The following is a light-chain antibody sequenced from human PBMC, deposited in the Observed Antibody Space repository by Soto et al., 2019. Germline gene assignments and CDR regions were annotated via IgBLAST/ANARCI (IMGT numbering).Light chain of an antibody. CDR3: QQYHIWPSWT. V-gene: IGKV1-5*01. J-gene: IGKJ1*01. CDR1: QSISSW. Sequence: DIQMTQSPSTLSASVGDRLTITCRASQSISSWLAWYQQKPGKAPKLLIFDASSLESGVPSRFSGSGSGTEFTLTISSLQSEDFAVYFCQQYHIWPSWTFGQGTKVDIK. CDR2: DAS.